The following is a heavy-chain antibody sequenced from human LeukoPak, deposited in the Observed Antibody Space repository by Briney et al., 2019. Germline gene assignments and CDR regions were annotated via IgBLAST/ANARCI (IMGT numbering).Heavy chain of an antibody. CDR2: IYYSGST. CDR1: GGSISSYY. D-gene: IGHD3-9*01. J-gene: IGHJ4*02. CDR3: ARGVTYDILTGYDY. Sequence: PSETLSLTCTVSGGSISSYYWSWIRQPPGKGLEWIGYIYYSGSTNYNPSLKSRVTISVDTSKNQLSLKLSSVTAADTAVYYCARGVTYDILTGYDYWGQGTLVTVSS. V-gene: IGHV4-59*08.